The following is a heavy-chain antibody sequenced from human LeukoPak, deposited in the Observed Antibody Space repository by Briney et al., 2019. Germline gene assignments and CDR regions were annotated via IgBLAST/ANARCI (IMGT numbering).Heavy chain of an antibody. CDR2: IGPTGSDR. Sequence: PGGSLRLSCTASGLTFSTSGFNWVRHAPGKGLEWLASIGPTGSDRYHADSIKGRFTISRDNANNFLYLQMNSLRAEDTAVYYCATETNGRHYDYWGQGTLLTVSS. D-gene: IGHD1-14*01. V-gene: IGHV3-21*06. CDR3: ATETNGRHYDY. CDR1: GLTFSTSG. J-gene: IGHJ4*02.